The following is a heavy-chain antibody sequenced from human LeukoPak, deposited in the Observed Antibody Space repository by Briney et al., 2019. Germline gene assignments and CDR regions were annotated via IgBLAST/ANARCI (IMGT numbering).Heavy chain of an antibody. CDR1: GGSISSYY. Sequence: PSETLSLTCTISGGSISSYYWSWIRQPPGKGLEWIGYIYDSGSTNYNPSLKSRVTISVDTSKNQFSLKLSSVTAADTAVYYCPRRIALAGTDWFDPWGQGTLVTVSS. CDR3: PRRIALAGTDWFDP. CDR2: IYDSGST. V-gene: IGHV4-59*08. J-gene: IGHJ5*02. D-gene: IGHD6-19*01.